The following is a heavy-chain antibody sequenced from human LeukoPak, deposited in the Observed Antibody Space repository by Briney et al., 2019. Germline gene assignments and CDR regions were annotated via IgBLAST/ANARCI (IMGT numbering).Heavy chain of an antibody. D-gene: IGHD4-17*01. V-gene: IGHV4-34*01. J-gene: IGHJ4*02. Sequence: PSETLSLTCAVSGVPFDDYYWSWVRQTPGKGLEWIGEINHSGYTNDSPSLKSRVTLSIDTSRKQFSLNLRSVTVADAGIYYCTRMTTGHDYWGQGTLVTVSS. CDR2: INHSGYT. CDR3: TRMTTGHDY. CDR1: GVPFDDYY.